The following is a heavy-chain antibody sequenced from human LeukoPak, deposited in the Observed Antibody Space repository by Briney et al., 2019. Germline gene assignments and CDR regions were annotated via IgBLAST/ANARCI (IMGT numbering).Heavy chain of an antibody. CDR1: GGSISSYD. CDR3: ATEGYCSGGSCYSGMEGFYGMDV. Sequence: ASVKVSCKASGGSISSYDISWVRQAPGQGLEWMGSIIPILGIPNYAQKFQGRVTMTEDTSTDTAYMELSSLRSEDTAVYYCATEGYCSGGSCYSGMEGFYGMDVWGQGTTVTVSS. J-gene: IGHJ6*02. D-gene: IGHD2-15*01. V-gene: IGHV1-69*04. CDR2: IIPILGIP.